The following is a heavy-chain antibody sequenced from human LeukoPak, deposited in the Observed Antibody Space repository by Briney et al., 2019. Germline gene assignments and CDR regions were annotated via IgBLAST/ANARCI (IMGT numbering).Heavy chain of an antibody. CDR1: GYTFTSYA. J-gene: IGHJ6*02. D-gene: IGHD5-12*01. Sequence: ASVKVPCKASGYTFTSYAMNWVRQAPGQGLEWMGRINTNTGNPTYAQGFTGRFVFSLDTSVSTAYLQISSLKAEDTAVYYCARSEGGGYDSYYYYYGMDVWGQGTTVTVSS. V-gene: IGHV7-4-1*02. CDR2: INTNTGNP. CDR3: ARSEGGGYDSYYYYYGMDV.